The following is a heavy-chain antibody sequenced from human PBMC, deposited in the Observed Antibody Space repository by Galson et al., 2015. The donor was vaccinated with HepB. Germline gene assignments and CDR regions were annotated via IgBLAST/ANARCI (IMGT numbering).Heavy chain of an antibody. CDR3: ARGSLDSSGWYYFDY. V-gene: IGHV1-2*04. CDR1: GYTFTGYY. Sequence: SVKVSCKASGYTFTGYYMHWVRQAPGQGLEWMGWINPNSGGTNYAQKFQGWVTMTRDTSISTAYMELSRLRSDDTAVYYCARGSLDSSGWYYFDYWGQGTLVTVSS. J-gene: IGHJ4*02. D-gene: IGHD6-19*01. CDR2: INPNSGGT.